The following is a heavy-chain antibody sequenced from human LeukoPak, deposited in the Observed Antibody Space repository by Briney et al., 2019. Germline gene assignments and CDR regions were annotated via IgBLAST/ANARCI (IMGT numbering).Heavy chain of an antibody. J-gene: IGHJ4*02. CDR2: IIPIFGTA. D-gene: IGHD1-26*01. Sequence: SVKVSCKASGYTFTGYYMHWVRQAPGQGLEWMGGIIPIFGTANYAQKFQGRVTITADESTSTAYMELSSLRSEDTAVYYCARESGSYRNAPFDYWGQGTLVTVSS. CDR1: GYTFTGYY. V-gene: IGHV1-69*13. CDR3: ARESGSYRNAPFDY.